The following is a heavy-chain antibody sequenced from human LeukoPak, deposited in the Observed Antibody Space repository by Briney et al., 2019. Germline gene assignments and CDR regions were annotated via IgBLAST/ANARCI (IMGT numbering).Heavy chain of an antibody. Sequence: PGGSLRLSCAASGFTFSSHRMSWVRQAPGKGLELVANIKKDGSEKYYVDSVKGRFTISRDNAKNSLYLQMNSLRAEDTAVYYCARGITIFGVIITDAFDIWGQGTMVTVSS. J-gene: IGHJ3*02. CDR2: IKKDGSEK. CDR1: GFTFSSHR. D-gene: IGHD3-3*01. V-gene: IGHV3-7*04. CDR3: ARGITIFGVIITDAFDI.